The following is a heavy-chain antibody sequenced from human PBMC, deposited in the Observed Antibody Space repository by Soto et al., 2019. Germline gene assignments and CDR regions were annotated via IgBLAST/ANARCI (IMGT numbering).Heavy chain of an antibody. CDR2: ISAYNGNT. J-gene: IGHJ4*02. V-gene: IGHV1-18*01. D-gene: IGHD2-15*01. CDR3: VVAAQPYDFDY. CDR1: GYTFTSYG. Sequence: QVQLVQSGAEVKKPGASVKVSCKASGYTFTSYGISWVRQDPGQGLEWMGWISAYNGNTNYAQKLQGRVTMTTDTSTSKAYTELRSLRSDDTAVYYCVVAAQPYDFDYWGQGTLVTVSS.